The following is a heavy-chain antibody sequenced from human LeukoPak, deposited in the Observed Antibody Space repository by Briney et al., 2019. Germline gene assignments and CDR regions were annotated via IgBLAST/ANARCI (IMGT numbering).Heavy chain of an antibody. V-gene: IGHV3-21*01. CDR1: GFTFSSYS. Sequence: GGPLTLSCAASGFTFSSYSMNWVRQAPEKGLEWVSSINSSSSYIYYAHSVKGRFTISRDNAKNSLYLQMNRLRAGDTAVYYCARELGYCSSTSCYGYYYGMDVWGQGTTVTVSS. D-gene: IGHD2-2*01. CDR3: ARELGYCSSTSCYGYYYGMDV. J-gene: IGHJ6*02. CDR2: INSSSSYI.